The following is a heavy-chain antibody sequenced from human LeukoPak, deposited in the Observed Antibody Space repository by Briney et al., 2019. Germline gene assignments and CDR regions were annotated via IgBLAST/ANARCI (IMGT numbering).Heavy chain of an antibody. CDR1: GFTFSSYA. V-gene: IGHV3-23*01. Sequence: PGGSLRLSCAASGFTFSSYAMSWVRQAPGKGLEWVSAISGSGGSTYYADSVKGRFTISRDNSKNTLYLQMTSLRAEDTAVYYCAKDHAPSSGWYTLLYYYFDYWGQGTLVTVSS. CDR2: ISGSGGST. J-gene: IGHJ4*02. D-gene: IGHD6-19*01. CDR3: AKDHAPSSGWYTLLYYYFDY.